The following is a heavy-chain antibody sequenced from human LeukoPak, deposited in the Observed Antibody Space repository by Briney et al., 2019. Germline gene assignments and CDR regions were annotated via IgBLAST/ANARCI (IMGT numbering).Heavy chain of an antibody. D-gene: IGHD1-26*01. CDR3: ARVSGSWDYFDY. CDR2: IYSAGSSA. CDR1: GFTFRSYW. V-gene: IGHV3-74*01. Sequence: GGSLRLSCAASGFTFRSYWMHWVRQAPGKGLVWVSRIYSAGSSARYADSVKGRFTISRDNAKNTLYLQMNSLRAEDTAVYYCARVSGSWDYFDYWGQGTLVTVSS. J-gene: IGHJ4*02.